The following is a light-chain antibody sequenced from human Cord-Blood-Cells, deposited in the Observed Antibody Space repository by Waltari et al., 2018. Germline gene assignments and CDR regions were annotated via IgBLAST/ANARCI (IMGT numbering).Light chain of an antibody. CDR1: SSNIGSNT. J-gene: IGLJ2*01. V-gene: IGLV1-44*01. CDR3: AAWDDSLNGVV. Sequence: QSVLTQPPSASGTPGQRVTISCSGSSSNIGSNTVNWYQQLPGTAPKLLIYSNNQRPSGGPDRFSGSKSGTSASLAICGIQSEGEADYYCAAWDDSLNGVVFGGGTKLTVL. CDR2: SNN.